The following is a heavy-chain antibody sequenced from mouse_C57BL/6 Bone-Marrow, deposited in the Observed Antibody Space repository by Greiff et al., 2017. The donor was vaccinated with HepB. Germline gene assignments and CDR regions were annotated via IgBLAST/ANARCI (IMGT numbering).Heavy chain of an antibody. CDR1: GYTFTSYW. CDR2: IDPSDSYT. CDR3: ARRARDFWYFDV. V-gene: IGHV1-69*01. Sequence: VQLQQPGAELVMPGASVKLSCKASGYTFTSYWMHWVKQRPGQGLEWIGEIDPSDSYTNYNQKFKGKSTLTVDKSSSTAYMQLSSLTSEDSAVYYCARRARDFWYFDVWGTGTTVTVSS. D-gene: IGHD2-13*01. J-gene: IGHJ1*03.